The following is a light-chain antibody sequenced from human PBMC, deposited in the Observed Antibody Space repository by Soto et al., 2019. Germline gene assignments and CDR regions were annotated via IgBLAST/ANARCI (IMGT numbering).Light chain of an antibody. Sequence: QSALTQPPSASGSPGQSVTISCTGTSSDIGAYKFVSWYQQHPGKVPKLMIYEVSKRPSGVPDRFSGSKSGNTASLAITGLQAEDEADYYCQSQDSSLSGSVFGGGTKLTVL. CDR3: QSQDSSLSGSV. CDR2: EVS. J-gene: IGLJ2*01. V-gene: IGLV2-8*01. CDR1: SSDIGAYKF.